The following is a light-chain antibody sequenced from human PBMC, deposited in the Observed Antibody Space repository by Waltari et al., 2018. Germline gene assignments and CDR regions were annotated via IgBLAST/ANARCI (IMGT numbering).Light chain of an antibody. CDR1: SSNVGNYY. V-gene: IGLV1-47*01. CDR2: NND. CDR3: AAWHGSLSGYV. Sequence: QSVLTQPPSASATTGHRGTTACSGSSSNVGNYYVYWNQQRPGTAPRLLIYNNDVRPSGVSDRFSSPKSGTSAFLAISLLRSEDDSDNYCAAWHGSLSGYVFGIGTRVTVL. J-gene: IGLJ1*01.